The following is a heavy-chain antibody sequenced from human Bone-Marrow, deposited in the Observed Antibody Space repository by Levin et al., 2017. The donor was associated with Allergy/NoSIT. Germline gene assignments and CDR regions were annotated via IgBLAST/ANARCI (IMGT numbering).Heavy chain of an antibody. Sequence: GGSLRLSCAASGFTLNNYDLHWVRQTTGKRLEWVSAIGTAGDTYYPASVKGRFTISRDKAKNSFYLQMKNLRAGDTALYYCVTSAIGDWYFHLWGRGTLVTVSS. CDR2: IGTAGDT. CDR3: VTSAIGDWYFHL. D-gene: IGHD3-3*01. CDR1: GFTLNNYD. V-gene: IGHV3-13*01. J-gene: IGHJ2*01.